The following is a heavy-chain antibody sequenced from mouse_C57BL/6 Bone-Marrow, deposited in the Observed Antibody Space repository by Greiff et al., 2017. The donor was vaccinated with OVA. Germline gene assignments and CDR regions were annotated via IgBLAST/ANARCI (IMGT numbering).Heavy chain of an antibody. CDR2: IDPENGDT. D-gene: IGHD1-1*01. Sequence: EVQLQQSGAELVRPGASVKLSCTASGFNIKDDYMHWVKQRPEQGLEWIGWIDPENGDTEYASKFQGKATITADTSSNTAYLQLSSLTSEDTAVYYCTTRYYYGSSHYWYFDVWGTGTTVTVSS. CDR1: GFNIKDDY. V-gene: IGHV14-4*01. J-gene: IGHJ1*03. CDR3: TTRYYYGSSHYWYFDV.